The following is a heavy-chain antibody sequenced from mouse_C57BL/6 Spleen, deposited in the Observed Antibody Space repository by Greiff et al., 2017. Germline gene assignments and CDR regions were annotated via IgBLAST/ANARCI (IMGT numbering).Heavy chain of an antibody. CDR3: TTLITTVVGFDY. V-gene: IGHV14-4*01. J-gene: IGHJ2*01. D-gene: IGHD1-1*01. CDR1: GFNIKDDY. Sequence: EVKLQESGAELVRPGASVKLSCTASGFNIKDDYMHWVKQRPEQGLEWIGWIDPENGDTEYASKFQGKATITADTSSNTAYLQLSSLTSEDTAVYYCTTLITTVVGFDYWGQGTTLTVSS. CDR2: IDPENGDT.